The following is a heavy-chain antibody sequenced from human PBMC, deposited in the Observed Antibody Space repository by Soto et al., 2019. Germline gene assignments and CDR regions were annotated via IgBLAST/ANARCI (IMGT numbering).Heavy chain of an antibody. D-gene: IGHD2-2*01. CDR2: IITILNSP. CDR3: AREAPYCTSATGPKFYDMDV. V-gene: IGHV1-69*01. Sequence: QVQLVQSGAEVKKPGSSVKVSCKASGGTFGSYAITWVRRAPGQGLEWLGGIITILNSPAYAQKFQARVVITADEITNTAYMELNSLRFDDTAVYYCAREAPYCTSATGPKFYDMDVWGQGTTVTVAS. CDR1: GGTFGSYA. J-gene: IGHJ6*02.